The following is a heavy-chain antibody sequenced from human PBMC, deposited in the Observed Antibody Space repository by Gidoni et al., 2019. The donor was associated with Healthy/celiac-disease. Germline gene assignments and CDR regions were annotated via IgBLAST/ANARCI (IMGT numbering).Heavy chain of an antibody. D-gene: IGHD3-10*01. V-gene: IGHV3-48*03. Sequence: EVQLVESGGGLVQPGGSLRLSCVASGSTFSSYEMNWVGQAPGKGLEWVAYISSSGSTIYYEDSVKGRFTISRDNAKNSLYLQMNSLRAEDTAVYYCARSLVRGVLSPFDYWGQGTLVTVSS. CDR1: GSTFSSYE. CDR3: ARSLVRGVLSPFDY. J-gene: IGHJ4*02. CDR2: ISSSGSTI.